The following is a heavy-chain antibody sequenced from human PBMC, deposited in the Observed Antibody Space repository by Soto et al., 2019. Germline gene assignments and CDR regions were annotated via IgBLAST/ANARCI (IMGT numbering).Heavy chain of an antibody. CDR3: TRDGEKQMFLSPLAD. Sequence: QVQFVQSGAVVKRPGSSGTVSCKASGDTFSKFAFSWVRLAPGQGLEGLGGIIPFLRTPSYAQTFRDRVTIIADESTNSVFLELSSLTPDDTAIYFCTRDGEKQMFLSPLADWGQGTLITVSS. D-gene: IGHD2-21*01. CDR1: GDTFSKFA. J-gene: IGHJ4*02. V-gene: IGHV1-69*01. CDR2: IIPFLRTP.